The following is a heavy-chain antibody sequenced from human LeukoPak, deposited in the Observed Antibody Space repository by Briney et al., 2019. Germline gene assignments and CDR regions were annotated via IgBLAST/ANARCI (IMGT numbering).Heavy chain of an antibody. V-gene: IGHV3-53*01. CDR3: ARDPRGYCSSTSCYYGMDV. D-gene: IGHD2-2*01. CDR2: IYSGGRT. Sequence: GGSLRLSCAASGFTVSTNYMSWVRQAPGKGLVWVSVIYSGGRTYYADSVKGRFTISRDNSKNTLYLQMNSLRAENTAVYYCARDPRGYCSSTSCYYGMDVWGQGTTVTVSS. CDR1: GFTVSTNY. J-gene: IGHJ6*02.